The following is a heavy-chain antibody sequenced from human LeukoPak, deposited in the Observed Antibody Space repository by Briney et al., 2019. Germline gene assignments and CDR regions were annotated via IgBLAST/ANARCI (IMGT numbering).Heavy chain of an antibody. J-gene: IGHJ4*02. D-gene: IGHD3-22*01. CDR3: ASPIADSSGYWD. Sequence: ASVKVSCKASGYTFTSYDINWVRQANGQGLEWMGWMNPNSGNTDYAQKFQGRVTMTRNTSISTAYMELSSLRSEDTAVYYRASPIADSSGYWDWGQGTLVTVSS. CDR1: GYTFTSYD. CDR2: MNPNSGNT. V-gene: IGHV1-8*01.